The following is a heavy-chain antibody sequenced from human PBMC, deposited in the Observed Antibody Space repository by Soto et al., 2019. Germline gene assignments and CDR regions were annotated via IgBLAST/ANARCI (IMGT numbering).Heavy chain of an antibody. D-gene: IGHD6-19*01. Sequence: SVKACCASSGCGISSYAIICVRQAPSQGLEWMGGIIPIFGTANYAQKFQGRVTITADESTSTAYMELSSLRSEDTAVYYFVRENGQWMADYYYYGMDVWGQGTTVTVSS. J-gene: IGHJ6*02. CDR2: IIPIFGTA. CDR3: VRENGQWMADYYYYGMDV. V-gene: IGHV1-69*13. CDR1: GCGISSYA.